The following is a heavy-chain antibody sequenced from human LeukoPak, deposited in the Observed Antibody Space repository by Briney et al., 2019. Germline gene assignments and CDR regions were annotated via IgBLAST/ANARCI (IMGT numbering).Heavy chain of an antibody. CDR2: LSTSGST. CDR3: TRDQRVPSCGLRSRPAGRDPWFEP. CDR1: CGSISSYY. V-gene: IGHV4-4*07. D-gene: IGHD5-12*01. J-gene: IGHJ5*02. Sequence: PSETLSLTCNVCCGSISSYYWNWIRQPAGKGLEWIGRLSTSGSTNYNPSLKSRVTMSVDTSKNQFSMKLSSVTAADTAVYYCTRDQRVPSCGLRSRPAGRDPWFEPWGQGTLVTVSS.